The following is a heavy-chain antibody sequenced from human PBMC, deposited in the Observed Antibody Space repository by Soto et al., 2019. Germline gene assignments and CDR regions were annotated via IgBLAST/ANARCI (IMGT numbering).Heavy chain of an antibody. CDR1: GYRFTSYW. D-gene: IGHD3-16*02. Sequence: GESLKISCRTSGYRFTSYWIAWVRQMPGKGLEWMGIIFPSGSDTRYSPSFQGQVTISADRSTSTVFLQWASLKASDTAVYFCARKDKSRYFNWFDPWGQGTLVTAPQ. CDR3: ARKDKSRYFNWFDP. CDR2: IFPSGSDT. V-gene: IGHV5-51*01. J-gene: IGHJ5*02.